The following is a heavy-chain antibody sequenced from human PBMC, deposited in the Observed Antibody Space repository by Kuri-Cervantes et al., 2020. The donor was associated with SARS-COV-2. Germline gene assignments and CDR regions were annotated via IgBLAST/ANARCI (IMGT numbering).Heavy chain of an antibody. Sequence: SETLSLTCAVYGGSVSGYYWSWIRQPPGKGLEWIGEINHSGTTNYNMSLKSRVTISVDTSKNQFSLKLYSVTAADTAVYYCARNSKRSGYTYGVTGRLDPWGRGTLVTCSS. D-gene: IGHD5-18*01. CDR3: ARNSKRSGYTYGVTGRLDP. V-gene: IGHV4-34*01. CDR1: GGSVSGYY. CDR2: INHSGTT. J-gene: IGHJ5*02.